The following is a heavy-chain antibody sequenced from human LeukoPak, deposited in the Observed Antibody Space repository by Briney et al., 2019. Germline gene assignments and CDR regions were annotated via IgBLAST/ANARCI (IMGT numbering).Heavy chain of an antibody. CDR1: GFTFSSYS. D-gene: IGHD3-10*01. Sequence: GGSLRLSCAASGFTFSSYSMNWVRQAPGKGLEWVSSISSSSSYIYYADSVKGRFTISRDNAKNSLYLQMNSLRAEDTAVYYCARDHGFPYYFDYWGQGTLVAVSS. CDR3: ARDHGFPYYFDY. V-gene: IGHV3-21*01. CDR2: ISSSSSYI. J-gene: IGHJ4*02.